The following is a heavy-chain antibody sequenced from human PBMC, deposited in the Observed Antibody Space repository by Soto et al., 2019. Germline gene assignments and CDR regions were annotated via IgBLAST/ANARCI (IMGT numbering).Heavy chain of an antibody. CDR1: GGSINSGGYY. J-gene: IGHJ2*01. Sequence: QVQLQESGPGLVKPSQTLSLTCTVSGGSINSGGYYWSWIRQHPGKGLEWIGYLYYTGNTYYTPSPQGLVTISDDTSKTQFSLRLSSVTVADTAVYYCARVVDTAMNWYFDLWGRGTLVTVSS. CDR3: ARVVDTAMNWYFDL. D-gene: IGHD5-18*01. CDR2: LYYTGNT. V-gene: IGHV4-31*01.